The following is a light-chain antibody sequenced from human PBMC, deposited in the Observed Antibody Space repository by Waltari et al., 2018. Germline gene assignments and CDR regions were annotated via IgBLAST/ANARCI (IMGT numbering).Light chain of an antibody. Sequence: QSALTQPASVSGSPGQPITLSCTGTRSDVGGYTYASWYQQHPGKAPKIMIYEVSNRPSGVSNRFSGSKSGNTASLTISGLQAEDEAYYYCSSYTSSSTLEVFGGGTTLTVL. CDR3: SSYTSSSTLEV. V-gene: IGLV2-14*01. CDR1: RSDVGGYTY. J-gene: IGLJ2*01. CDR2: EVS.